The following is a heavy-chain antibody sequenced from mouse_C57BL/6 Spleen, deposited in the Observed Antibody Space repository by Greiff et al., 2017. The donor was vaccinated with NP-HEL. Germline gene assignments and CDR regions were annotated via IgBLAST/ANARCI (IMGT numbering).Heavy chain of an antibody. CDR1: GFTFSSYG. CDR2: ISSGGSYT. CDR3: ARPLITTVVASFAY. Sequence: EVMLVESGGDLVKPEGSLKLSCAASGFTFSSYGMSWVRQTPDKRLEWVATISSGGSYTYYPDSVKGRFTISRDNAKNTLYLQMSSLKSEDTAMYYCARPLITTVVASFAYWGQGTLVTVSA. D-gene: IGHD1-1*01. J-gene: IGHJ3*01. V-gene: IGHV5-6*01.